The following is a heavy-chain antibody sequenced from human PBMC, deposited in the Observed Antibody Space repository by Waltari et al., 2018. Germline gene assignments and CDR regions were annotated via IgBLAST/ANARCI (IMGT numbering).Heavy chain of an antibody. J-gene: IGHJ4*02. CDR3: ARSSSSWCFDY. Sequence: EVQLVESGGGLVKPGGSLRLSCAASGFTFSSYSMNWVRQAPGKGLEWVSSISSSSSYIYFADSVKGRFTISRDNAKNSLYLQMNSLRAEDTAVYYCARSSSSWCFDYWGQGTLVTVSS. CDR2: ISSSSSYI. CDR1: GFTFSSYS. D-gene: IGHD6-13*01. V-gene: IGHV3-21*01.